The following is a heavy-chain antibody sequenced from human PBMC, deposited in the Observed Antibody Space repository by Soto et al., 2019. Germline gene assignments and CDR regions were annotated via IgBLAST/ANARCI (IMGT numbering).Heavy chain of an antibody. D-gene: IGHD5-12*01. CDR2: ISRDGRST. CDR1: GLTFSNYW. CDR3: ARESSGYSSYFDY. J-gene: IGHJ4*02. V-gene: IGHV3-74*01. Sequence: GGSLRLSCAGSGLTFSNYWIHWVRQAPGQGLAWVSRISRDGRSTTYADSVKGRFTISRDFAKNTVYLQMNSLRAEDTAVYYCARESSGYSSYFDYWGQGTLVTVSS.